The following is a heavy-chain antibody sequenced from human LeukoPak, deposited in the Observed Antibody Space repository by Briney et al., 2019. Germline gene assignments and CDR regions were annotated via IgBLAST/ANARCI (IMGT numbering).Heavy chain of an antibody. CDR2: INHRGDT. CDR1: GGSFSTYY. V-gene: IGHV4-34*01. Sequence: SETLSLTCAVYGGSFSTYYWSWIRQSPGKGLEWIAEINHRGDTNYNPSVRSRVTISVDTSKNQFSLKVRSLTAADTAVYYCARGPTISETGYFDYWGQGTLVTVSS. D-gene: IGHD7-27*01. CDR3: ARGPTISETGYFDY. J-gene: IGHJ4*02.